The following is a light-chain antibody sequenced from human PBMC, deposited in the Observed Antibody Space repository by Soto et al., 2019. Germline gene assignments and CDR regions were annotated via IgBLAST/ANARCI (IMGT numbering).Light chain of an antibody. V-gene: IGKV1-27*01. CDR2: AAS. CDR1: QGISSY. J-gene: IGKJ4*01. Sequence: DIQMTQSPSSLSASVGDRVTITCRASQGISSYLAWYQQKPGKVPKVLIYAASTLQSGVPSRFSGSGSGTEFTLTISSLQPEDFATYYCQQFNNYPLTFGGGTKVDI. CDR3: QQFNNYPLT.